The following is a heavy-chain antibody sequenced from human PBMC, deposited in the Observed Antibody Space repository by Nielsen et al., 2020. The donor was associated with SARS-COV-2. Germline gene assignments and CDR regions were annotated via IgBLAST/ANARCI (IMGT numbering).Heavy chain of an antibody. Sequence: GESLKISCAASGFTFSSYGMHWVRRAPGKGLEWVAVISYDGSNKYYADSVKGRFTISRDNSKNTLYLQMNSLRAEDTAVYYCAKVLLSVGSSEWELLRPFDYWGQGTLVTVSS. CDR2: ISYDGSNK. CDR1: GFTFSSYG. V-gene: IGHV3-30*18. J-gene: IGHJ4*02. D-gene: IGHD1-26*01. CDR3: AKVLLSVGSSEWELLRPFDY.